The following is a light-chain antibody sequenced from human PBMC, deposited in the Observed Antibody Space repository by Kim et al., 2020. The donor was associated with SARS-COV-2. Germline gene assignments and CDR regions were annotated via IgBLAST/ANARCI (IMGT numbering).Light chain of an antibody. Sequence: QSAPTQPPSASGSPGQSVTISCTGTSSDVDDYKYVSWFQHHPGKAPKLMIYEVSKRPSGVPDRFSGSKSGNTASLTVSGLQAEDEADYYCIAYAGSNNKVFGGGTQLTVL. CDR2: EVS. CDR3: IAYAGSNNKV. V-gene: IGLV2-8*01. J-gene: IGLJ3*02. CDR1: SSDVDDYKY.